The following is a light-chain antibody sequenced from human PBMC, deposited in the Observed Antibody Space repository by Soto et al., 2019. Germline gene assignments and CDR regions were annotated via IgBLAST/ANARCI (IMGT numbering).Light chain of an antibody. J-gene: IGLJ1*01. CDR2: EVS. CDR1: SSDVGGYNY. Sequence: QSALTQPPSASGSPGQSVTISCTGTSSDVGGYNYVSWYQQHPGKAPKLMIYEVSKRPSGVPDRFSGSKSGNTASLTVSGLQAEDEADYYCSSYAGSNFDGFGTGTKLTVL. V-gene: IGLV2-8*01. CDR3: SSYAGSNFDG.